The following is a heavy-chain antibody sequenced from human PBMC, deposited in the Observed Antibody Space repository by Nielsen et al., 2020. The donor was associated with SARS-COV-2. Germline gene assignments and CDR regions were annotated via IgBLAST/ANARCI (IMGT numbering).Heavy chain of an antibody. D-gene: IGHD3-22*01. Sequence: GESLKISCAASGFTFSNAWMSWVRQAPGKGLEWVGRIKSKTDGGTTDYAAPVKGRFTISRDDSKNTLYLQMNSLKTEDTAVYYCTTGLAAVQIVVVMRTDAFDIWGQGTMVTVSS. V-gene: IGHV3-15*01. CDR1: GFTFSNAW. CDR2: IKSKTDGGTT. CDR3: TTGLAAVQIVVVMRTDAFDI. J-gene: IGHJ3*02.